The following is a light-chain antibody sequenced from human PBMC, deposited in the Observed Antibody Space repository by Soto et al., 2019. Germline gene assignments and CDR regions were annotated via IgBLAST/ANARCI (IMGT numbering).Light chain of an antibody. Sequence: EIVMTQSPATLSVSPGERVALSCRASQSVRGNFAWYQQKPGQAPRILIYDASTRATGIPARFSGSGSGTEFTLTISGLQSEDFVVFYCQQYNIWPYTFGQGTKLEIK. CDR3: QQYNIWPYT. CDR2: DAS. CDR1: QSVRGN. V-gene: IGKV3-15*01. J-gene: IGKJ2*01.